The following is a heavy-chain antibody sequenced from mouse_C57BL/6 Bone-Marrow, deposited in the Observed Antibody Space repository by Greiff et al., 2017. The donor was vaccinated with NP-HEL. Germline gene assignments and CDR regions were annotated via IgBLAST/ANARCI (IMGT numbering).Heavy chain of an antibody. CDR3: ARGGSDNEVDY. CDR2: IDPSDSYT. Sequence: VQLQQPGAELVKPGASVKLSCKASGYTFTSYWMQWVKQRPGQGLEWIGEIDPSDSYTNYNQKFKGKATLTVDTSSSTAYMQLSSLTSEDSAVYYCARGGSDNEVDYWGQGTTLTVSS. V-gene: IGHV1-50*01. J-gene: IGHJ2*01. CDR1: GYTFTSYW.